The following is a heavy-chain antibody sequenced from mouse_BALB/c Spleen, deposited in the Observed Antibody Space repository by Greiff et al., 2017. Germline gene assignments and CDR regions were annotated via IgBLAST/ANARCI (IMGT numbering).Heavy chain of an antibody. V-gene: IGHV1-18*01. Sequence: EVQLQQSGPELVKPGASVKIPCKASGYTFTDYNMDWVKQSHGKSLEWIGDINPNNGGTIYNQKFKGKATLTVDKSSSTAYMELRSLTSEDTAVYYCASQDSGPFAYWGQGTLVTVSA. J-gene: IGHJ3*01. CDR1: GYTFTDYN. CDR2: INPNNGGT. CDR3: ASQDSGPFAY. D-gene: IGHD6-1*01.